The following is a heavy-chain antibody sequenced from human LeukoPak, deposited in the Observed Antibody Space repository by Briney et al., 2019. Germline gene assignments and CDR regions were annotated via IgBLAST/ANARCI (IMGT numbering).Heavy chain of an antibody. J-gene: IGHJ4*02. CDR3: SSSRFSDY. V-gene: IGHV3-23*01. CDR1: GFTFSSYA. CDR2: ISISGENT. Sequence: GGSLRLACAASGFTFSSYAMSWVRQAPGKGLEWVSAISISGENTYYADSVKGRFTISRDTSRNTLYLQMQSLRAEDTAVISTSSSRFSDYWGQGTLVTVSS. D-gene: IGHD6-6*01.